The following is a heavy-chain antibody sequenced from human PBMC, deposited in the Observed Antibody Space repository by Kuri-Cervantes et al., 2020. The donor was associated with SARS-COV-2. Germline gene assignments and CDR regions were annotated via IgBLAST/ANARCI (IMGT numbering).Heavy chain of an antibody. CDR1: GFTFSSDS. CDR2: ISTSRSYI. V-gene: IGHV3-21*01. J-gene: IGHJ4*02. CDR3: ARDSYYDSPGN. Sequence: GGSLRLSCAASGFTFSSDSMHWVRQAPGKGLEWVSSISTSRSYIYYADSVKGRFTISRDNAKNSLCLQMTSLRAEDTAVYYWARDSYYDSPGNWGQGTLVTVSS. D-gene: IGHD3-22*01.